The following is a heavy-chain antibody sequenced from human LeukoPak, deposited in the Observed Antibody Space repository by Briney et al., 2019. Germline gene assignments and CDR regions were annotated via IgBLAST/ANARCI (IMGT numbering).Heavy chain of an antibody. J-gene: IGHJ4*02. Sequence: SETLSLTCTVSNGSISSYYWSWLRQSPGKGLEWIGYIYYSGSTNSNPSLKSRVTISVDTSKNQFSLKLTAMTAADTAAYYCARHLDSYGYNVGDYWGQGTLVTVSS. CDR2: IYYSGST. CDR3: ARHLDSYGYNVGDY. V-gene: IGHV4-59*08. D-gene: IGHD5-18*01. CDR1: NGSISSYY.